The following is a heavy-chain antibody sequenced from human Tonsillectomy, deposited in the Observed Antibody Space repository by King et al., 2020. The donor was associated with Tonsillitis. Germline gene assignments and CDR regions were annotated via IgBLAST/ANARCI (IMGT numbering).Heavy chain of an antibody. V-gene: IGHV4-59*01. D-gene: IGHD3-9*01. CDR3: ARGLRYSDWLSPYYYYGMDV. CDR2: IYYSGST. CDR1: GGSISSYY. J-gene: IGHJ6*02. Sequence: VQLQESGPGLVKPSETLSLTCTVSGGSISSYYWSWIRQPPGKGLEWIGYIYYSGSTNYNPSLKSRVTISVDTSKNQFSLKLSSVTAADTAVYYCARGLRYSDWLSPYYYYGMDVWGQGTTVTVSS.